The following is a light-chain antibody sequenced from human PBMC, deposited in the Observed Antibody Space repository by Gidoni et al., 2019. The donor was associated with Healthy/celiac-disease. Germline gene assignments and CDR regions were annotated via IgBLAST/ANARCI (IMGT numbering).Light chain of an antibody. CDR3: QQYYSTPWT. Sequence: DIVMTQSPDSLAVSLGERATINCKSSQSVLYRSNNKNYLAWYQQKPGQPPNLRIYWASNRESGVPDRFSGSGFGTDFTLTISSLQAEDVAVYYCQQYYSTPWTFGQGTKVEIK. V-gene: IGKV4-1*01. CDR2: WAS. J-gene: IGKJ1*01. CDR1: QSVLYRSNNKNY.